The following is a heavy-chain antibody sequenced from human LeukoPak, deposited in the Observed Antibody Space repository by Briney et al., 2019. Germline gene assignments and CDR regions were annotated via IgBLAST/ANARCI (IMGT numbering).Heavy chain of an antibody. CDR2: INHSGST. CDR1: GGSFSGYY. D-gene: IGHD2-2*02. J-gene: IGHJ3*02. Sequence: SETLSLTCAVYGGSFSGYYWSRIRQPPGKGLEWIGEINHSGSTNYNPSLKSRVTISVDTSKNQFSLKLSSVTAADTAVYYCARYSTSASYYKSAGAFDIWGQGTMVTVSS. CDR3: ARYSTSASYYKSAGAFDI. V-gene: IGHV4-34*01.